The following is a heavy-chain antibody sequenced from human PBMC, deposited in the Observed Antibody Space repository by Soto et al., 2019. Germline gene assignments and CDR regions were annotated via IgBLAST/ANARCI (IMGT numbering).Heavy chain of an antibody. CDR2: IYYSGTK. D-gene: IGHD4-17*01. J-gene: IGHJ3*02. V-gene: IGHV4-31*03. Sequence: QVQLQESGPGLAKPSQTLSLTCTVSGDSINNGDCYWSWLRQLPGKGLEWIGYIYYSGTKYYNPSLKSRVSMSVDTSKNQFSLNLTSVTAADTAVYYCAREKEDDSGDYNAFDIWGQGTVVTVSS. CDR1: GDSINNGDCY. CDR3: AREKEDDSGDYNAFDI.